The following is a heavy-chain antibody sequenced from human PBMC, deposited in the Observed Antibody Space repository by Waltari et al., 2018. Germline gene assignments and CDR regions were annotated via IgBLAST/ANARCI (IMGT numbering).Heavy chain of an antibody. J-gene: IGHJ4*02. CDR1: GDFMRDTYW. Sequence: LGPGLVEPSGTLSLICAVSGDFMRDTYWWSWVRQAPGKGLEWIGQVRGSGKTNYNPSFASRVTVSVDTSTAQFSLKVTSATAADTAVYYCARDRGRGLYLDSWGQGILVTVSP. V-gene: IGHV4-4*02. D-gene: IGHD2-15*01. CDR3: ARDRGRGLYLDS. CDR2: VRGSGKT.